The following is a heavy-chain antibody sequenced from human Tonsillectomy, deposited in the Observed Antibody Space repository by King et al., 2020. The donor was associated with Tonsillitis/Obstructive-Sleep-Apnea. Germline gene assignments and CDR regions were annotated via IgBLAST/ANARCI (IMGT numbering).Heavy chain of an antibody. V-gene: IGHV3-74*01. D-gene: IGHD1-26*01. CDR2: IKSDGSST. J-gene: IGHJ4*02. Sequence: VQLVESGGGLVQPGGSLRLSCAASGFTFSSYWMHWVRQAPGKGLVWVSRIKSDGSSTSYADSVKGRFTISRDNAKNTMYLQMNSVRVEDMAVYYCARDLGWSYSPCFDYWGEGTLVTVYS. CDR1: GFTFSSYW. CDR3: ARDLGWSYSPCFDY.